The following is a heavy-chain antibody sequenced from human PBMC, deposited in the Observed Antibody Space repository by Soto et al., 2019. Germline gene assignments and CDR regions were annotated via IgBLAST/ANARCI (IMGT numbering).Heavy chain of an antibody. CDR1: GASISSLY. CDR3: ARGGWSMDV. D-gene: IGHD2-15*01. Sequence: SETLSLTCTISGASISSLYWSWVRQPPGKGLEWFGYIHYSGSISYNPSLNSRVTMLVDTSKNLFSLRLSSVSAADTAVYYCARGGWSMDVWGQGTTVTVSS. J-gene: IGHJ6*02. CDR2: IHYSGSI. V-gene: IGHV4-59*11.